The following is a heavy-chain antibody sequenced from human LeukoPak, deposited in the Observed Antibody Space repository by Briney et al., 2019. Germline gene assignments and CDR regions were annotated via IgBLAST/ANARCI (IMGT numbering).Heavy chain of an antibody. J-gene: IGHJ4*02. Sequence: GGSLTLSCAASGFTFSSYAMSWVRQAPGKALEWVSGISSSGGSTYYADSVKGRFTISRDNSKNTLYLQMNSLRAEDTAVYYCAKDLVSVAGLFDYWGQGTLVTVSS. CDR3: AKDLVSVAGLFDY. D-gene: IGHD6-19*01. CDR1: GFTFSSYA. V-gene: IGHV3-23*01. CDR2: ISSSGGST.